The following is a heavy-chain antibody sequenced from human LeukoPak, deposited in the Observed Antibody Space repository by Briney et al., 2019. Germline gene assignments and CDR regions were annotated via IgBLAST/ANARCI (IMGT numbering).Heavy chain of an antibody. D-gene: IGHD1-26*01. Sequence: SETLSLTCTVSGGSISSSSYYWGWIRQPPGKGLEWIGRIYTSGSTNYNPSLKSRVTMSVDTSKNQFSLKLSSVTAADTAVYYCARDGGMYSGSYYFDYYYMDVWGKGTTVTISS. CDR3: ARDGGMYSGSYYFDYYYMDV. V-gene: IGHV4-39*07. J-gene: IGHJ6*03. CDR2: IYTSGST. CDR1: GGSISSSSYY.